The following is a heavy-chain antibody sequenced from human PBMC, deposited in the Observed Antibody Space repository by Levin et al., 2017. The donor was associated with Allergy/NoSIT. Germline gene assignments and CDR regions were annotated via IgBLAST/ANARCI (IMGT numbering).Heavy chain of an antibody. CDR3: APSLAECSDGVCYGYSGFDY. J-gene: IGHJ4*02. V-gene: IGHV2-5*02. CDR2: LNWDGDK. CDR1: GFSLGSSGVG. D-gene: IGHD2-15*01. Sequence: SGPTLVKPTQTLMLTCSFSGFSLGSSGVGVAWIRQSPGKALEWLALLNWDGDKRYSPSVESRLTVAKDTSKNQVVLTMTNVDPEDTATSFCAPSLAECSDGVCYGYSGFDYWGQGALVTVSS.